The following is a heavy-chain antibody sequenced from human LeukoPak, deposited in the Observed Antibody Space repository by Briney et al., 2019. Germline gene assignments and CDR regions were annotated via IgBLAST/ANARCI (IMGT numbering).Heavy chain of an antibody. V-gene: IGHV4-34*01. CDR1: GESFSAYS. Sequence: SETLSLTCAVYGESFSAYSWNWIRQSPGKGLEWIGEINHSGSTNYNPSLKSRVTISVDTSKNQTSKRQFSLKLNSVTAADTAVYYCTRERSTPGINWFDPWGQGTLVTASS. J-gene: IGHJ5*02. CDR2: INHSGST. D-gene: IGHD2-2*01. CDR3: TRERSTPGINWFDP.